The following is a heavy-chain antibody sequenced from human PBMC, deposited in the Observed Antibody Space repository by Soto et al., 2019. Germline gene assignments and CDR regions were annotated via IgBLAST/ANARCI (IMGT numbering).Heavy chain of an antibody. Sequence: PGESLKISCKGSGYSFNNYWIAWVRQMPGKGLEWMGIIYPGDSNTTYSPSFQGQVIISADKSITTAYLQWSSLKASDTAMYYCAKDLDYGGNSDLFAPWGQGTLVTVSS. CDR2: IYPGDSNT. CDR1: GYSFNNYW. D-gene: IGHD4-17*01. J-gene: IGHJ5*02. CDR3: AKDLDYGGNSDLFAP. V-gene: IGHV5-51*01.